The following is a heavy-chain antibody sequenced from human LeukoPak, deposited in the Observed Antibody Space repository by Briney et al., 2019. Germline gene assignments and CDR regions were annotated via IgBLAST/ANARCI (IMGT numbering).Heavy chain of an antibody. V-gene: IGHV4-39*07. CDR3: ARKPGYYYDSSGYYYNDY. J-gene: IGHJ4*02. CDR1: GGSISSSSYY. Sequence: SETLSLTCTVSGGSISSSSYYWGWIRQPPGKGLEWIGSIYYSGSTYYNPSLKSRVTISVDTSKNQFSLKLSSVTAADTAVYYCARKPGYYYDSSGYYYNDYWGQGTLVTVSS. CDR2: IYYSGST. D-gene: IGHD3-22*01.